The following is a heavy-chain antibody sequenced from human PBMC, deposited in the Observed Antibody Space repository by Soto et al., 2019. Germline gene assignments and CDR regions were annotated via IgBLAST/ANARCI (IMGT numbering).Heavy chain of an antibody. D-gene: IGHD3-10*01. J-gene: IGHJ5*02. V-gene: IGHV1-69*12. Sequence: QVQLVQSGAEVKKPGSSVKVSCKASGGTFSSYAISWARQAPGQGLEWMGGIIPIFGTANYAQKFQGRVTITADESTSTAYMELSSLRSEDTAVYYCARANYYGSGSYYRALGWFDPWGQGTLVTVSS. CDR1: GGTFSSYA. CDR2: IIPIFGTA. CDR3: ARANYYGSGSYYRALGWFDP.